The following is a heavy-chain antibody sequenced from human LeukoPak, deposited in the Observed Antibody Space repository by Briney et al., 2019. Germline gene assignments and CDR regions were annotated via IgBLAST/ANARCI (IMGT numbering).Heavy chain of an antibody. CDR1: GDSISSYY. V-gene: IGHV4-59*01. J-gene: IGHJ3*02. Sequence: SETLSLTCTVSGDSISSYYWSWIRQPPGQGLEWIGYIFYSGSTSYNPSLKSRVTISIDTSKNQFSLKLSSVTTADTAVYYCARERGGDYSDAFDIWGQGTMVTVS. CDR2: IFYSGST. CDR3: ARERGGDYSDAFDI. D-gene: IGHD4-11*01.